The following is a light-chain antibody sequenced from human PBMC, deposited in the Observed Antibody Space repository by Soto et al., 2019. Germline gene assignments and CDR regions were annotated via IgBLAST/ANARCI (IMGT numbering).Light chain of an antibody. J-gene: IGKJ5*01. CDR2: GAS. CDR3: QQYNNWPPIT. Sequence: EPLMTQTPATLSVSPGERAILSCRASQSVSSNLAWYQQKPGQAPRLLIYGASTRASGIPVRFSGSGSGTEFTLTISSLQSEDFAVYYCQQYNNWPPITFGQGTRLEIK. V-gene: IGKV3-15*01. CDR1: QSVSSN.